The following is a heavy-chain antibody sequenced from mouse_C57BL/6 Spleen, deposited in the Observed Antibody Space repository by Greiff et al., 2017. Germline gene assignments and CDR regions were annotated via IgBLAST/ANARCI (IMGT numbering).Heavy chain of an antibody. V-gene: IGHV6-3*01. CDR3: TGLGYYYGRTAMGY. J-gene: IGHJ4*01. CDR1: GFTFSNYW. CDR2: IRLKSDNYAT. Sequence: EVMLVESGGGLVQPGGSMKLSCVASGFTFSNYWMNWVRQSPEKGLEWVAQIRLKSDNYATHYAESGKGRFIISRDDSKSSVYLQMNNLRAEDTEIYYCTGLGYYYGRTAMGYWGQVTSVTVSS. D-gene: IGHD1-1*01.